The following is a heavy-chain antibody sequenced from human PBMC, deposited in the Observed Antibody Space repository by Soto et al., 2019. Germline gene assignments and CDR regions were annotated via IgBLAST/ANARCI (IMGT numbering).Heavy chain of an antibody. Sequence: QVQLQEPGPGLVKPSQTLSLICSVSGGSITSDEHYWSWIRQPPGKGLEWIGNIYYRGSTYYNPSLKTRVTMSVDTSKKQFSLKLSSVSAADTAVYYCARVTWELVNPPAFDSWGQGTLVTVSS. CDR3: ARVTWELVNPPAFDS. CDR1: GGSITSDEHY. J-gene: IGHJ4*02. CDR2: IYYRGST. D-gene: IGHD3-10*01. V-gene: IGHV4-30-4*01.